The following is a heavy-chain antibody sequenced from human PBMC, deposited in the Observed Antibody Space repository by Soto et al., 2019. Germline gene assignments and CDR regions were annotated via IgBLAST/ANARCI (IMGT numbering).Heavy chain of an antibody. J-gene: IGHJ4*02. CDR1: GFTFSSYS. Sequence: GGSLRLSCAASGFTFSSYSMNWVRQAPGKGLEWVSSISSSSSNIYYADSVKGRFTISRDNSKNTLYLQMNSLRAEDMDVYYCAKDGAVAGTVVDYWGQGTLVTVSS. CDR2: ISSSSSNI. V-gene: IGHV3-21*04. D-gene: IGHD6-19*01. CDR3: AKDGAVAGTVVDY.